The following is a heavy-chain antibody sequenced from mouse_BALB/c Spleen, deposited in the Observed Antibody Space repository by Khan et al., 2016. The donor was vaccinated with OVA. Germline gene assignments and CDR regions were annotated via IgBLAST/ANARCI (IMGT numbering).Heavy chain of an antibody. Sequence: VQLQESGAELVKPGASVKLSCKTSGYTFTSYWIQWVKQRPGQGLGWIGQIFPGTGTTYYNENFKGKATLTIDASSTTAYMQLSSLTSEDSAVYICARGYFSNYEFAYWGQGTLVTVSA. CDR2: IFPGTGTT. CDR3: ARGYFSNYEFAY. D-gene: IGHD2-5*01. V-gene: IGHV1S132*01. CDR1: GYTFTSYW. J-gene: IGHJ3*01.